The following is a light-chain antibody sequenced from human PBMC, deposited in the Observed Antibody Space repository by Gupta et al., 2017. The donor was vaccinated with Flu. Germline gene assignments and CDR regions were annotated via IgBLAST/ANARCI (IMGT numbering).Light chain of an antibody. CDR1: QSVSSSY. Sequence: IVLTQSPGTLSLSPGERATLSCRASQSVSSSYLAWYQQKPGQAPRLLIYGASSRATGIPDRFSGSGCGTDFTLTISRREPEDFAVYYCQQYGSSPQLTFGGGTKVEIK. V-gene: IGKV3-20*01. CDR2: GAS. CDR3: QQYGSSPQLT. J-gene: IGKJ4*01.